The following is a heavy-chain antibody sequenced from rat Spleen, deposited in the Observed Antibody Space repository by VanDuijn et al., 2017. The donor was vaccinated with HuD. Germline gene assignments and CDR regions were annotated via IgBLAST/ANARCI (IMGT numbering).Heavy chain of an antibody. Sequence: EVQLVESGGDLVQPGRSLKLSCAASGFTFSNYDMAWVRQDSTKGLEWVASISPGGGNTYYRDSVKGRFTISRDNAKSTLYLQMDSLRSEDTATYYCAKNIYYSSYLYYFDYWGQGVMVTVSS. CDR2: ISPGGGNT. D-gene: IGHD1-2*01. CDR1: GFTFSNYD. J-gene: IGHJ2*01. V-gene: IGHV5S23*01. CDR3: AKNIYYSSYLYYFDY.